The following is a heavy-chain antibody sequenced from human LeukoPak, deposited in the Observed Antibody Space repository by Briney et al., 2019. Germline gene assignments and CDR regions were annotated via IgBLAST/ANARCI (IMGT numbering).Heavy chain of an antibody. CDR2: IYPGDSDT. Sequence: GEPLKVSCQGSGYSFTSSWIDWVRQMPWKGLEWMGIIYPGDSDTRYSPSFQGQVTISADKSISTAYLQWSSLKASDTAMYYCARFSVGGTYYPNYWGQGTLVSVSS. V-gene: IGHV5-51*01. D-gene: IGHD1-26*01. CDR1: GYSFTSSW. J-gene: IGHJ4*02. CDR3: ARFSVGGTYYPNY.